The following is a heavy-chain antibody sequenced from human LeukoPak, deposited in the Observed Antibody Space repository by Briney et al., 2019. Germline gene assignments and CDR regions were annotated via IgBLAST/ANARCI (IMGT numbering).Heavy chain of an antibody. CDR1: GDSISSYNYF. D-gene: IGHD3-22*01. J-gene: IGHJ4*02. V-gene: IGHV4-39*01. Sequence: SETLSLICTVSGDSISSYNYFWGWIRQPPGKGLEWVGSIYYRGNTYYNPSLKSRVTLSADTSKNQFSLKVTSVTAADTAVYYCARASSGYYWDFDYWGQGALVTVSS. CDR2: IYYRGNT. CDR3: ARASSGYYWDFDY.